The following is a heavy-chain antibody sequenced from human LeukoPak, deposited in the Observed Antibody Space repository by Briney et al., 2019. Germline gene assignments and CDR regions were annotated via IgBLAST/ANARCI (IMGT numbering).Heavy chain of an antibody. Sequence: SETLSLTCTVTGGSVTSGGSYWSWIRQPPGKGLEWLGYIYYNGNSKFNPSLESRITIPVDTSKNQFSLKLSSVTAADTALYYCARGSAWYFIHWGQGTLVTVSS. V-gene: IGHV4-61*08. J-gene: IGHJ4*02. CDR1: GGSVTSGGSY. CDR2: IYYNGNS. D-gene: IGHD6-19*01. CDR3: ARGSAWYFIH.